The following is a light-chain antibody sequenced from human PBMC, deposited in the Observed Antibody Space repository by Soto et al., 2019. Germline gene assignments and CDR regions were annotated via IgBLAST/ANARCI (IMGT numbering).Light chain of an antibody. Sequence: DIQMTQSPSSLSASVGDSVTITCRASQDINNFLAWFQQKPGKAPKSLIFAASSLHSGVPSRFSGSGSWTDFTLTISSLQAEDFGTYYCQQYDGYPQTVGQGTRLEIK. V-gene: IGKV1-16*01. J-gene: IGKJ5*01. CDR3: QQYDGYPQT. CDR1: QDINNF. CDR2: AAS.